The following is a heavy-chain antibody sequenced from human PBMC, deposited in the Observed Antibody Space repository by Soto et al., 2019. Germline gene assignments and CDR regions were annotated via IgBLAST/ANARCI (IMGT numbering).Heavy chain of an antibody. J-gene: IGHJ5*02. CDR2: IYYSGST. CDR1: GGSISSYY. V-gene: IGHV4-59*08. D-gene: IGHD6-13*01. Sequence: SETLSLTCTVSGGSISSYYWSWIRQPPGKGLEWIGYIYYSGSTNYNPSLKSRVTISVDTSKNQFSLKLSSVTAADTAVYYCARRGSSWSGDWFDPWGQGTLVTVSS. CDR3: ARRGSSWSGDWFDP.